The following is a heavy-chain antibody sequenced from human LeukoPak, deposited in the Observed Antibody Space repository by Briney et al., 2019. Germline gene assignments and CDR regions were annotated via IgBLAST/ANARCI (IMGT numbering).Heavy chain of an antibody. V-gene: IGHV3-23*01. CDR2: VTVDGGTT. CDR3: AKDCCSNTGLFDY. Sequence: GESLKISCAASGPTFSTYAMSWVRQAPGKGLEWVSTVTVDGGTTYYADSVKGRFTISRDNSKNTLYLQMNSLRTEDTAVYYCAKDCCSNTGLFDYWGQGTRVTVSS. D-gene: IGHD2-2*01. J-gene: IGHJ4*02. CDR1: GPTFSTYA.